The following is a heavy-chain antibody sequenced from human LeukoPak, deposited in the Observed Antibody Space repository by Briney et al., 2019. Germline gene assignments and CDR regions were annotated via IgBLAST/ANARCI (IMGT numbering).Heavy chain of an antibody. J-gene: IGHJ3*02. Sequence: SETLSLTCTVSGGSISSYYWSWIRQPPGKGLEWIGYIYYSGSTNYNPSLKSRVTISVDTSKNQFSLKLSSVTAAGTAVYYCARVTAEEYSYGPDAFDIWGQGTMVTVSS. CDR3: ARVTAEEYSYGPDAFDI. V-gene: IGHV4-59*01. D-gene: IGHD5-18*01. CDR2: IYYSGST. CDR1: GGSISSYY.